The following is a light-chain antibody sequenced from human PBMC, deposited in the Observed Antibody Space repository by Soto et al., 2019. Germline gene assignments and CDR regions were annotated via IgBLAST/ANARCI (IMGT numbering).Light chain of an antibody. J-gene: IGKJ1*01. CDR1: QSIIIH. CDR3: QQYDSYSSGP. Sequence: DIQMTQSPSSLSASVGERFTITCRASQSIIIHLNWYQQKPGKAPKVLIFDASSLKTGVPSRFSGSGSGTEFTLTISNLQPDDFATYYCQQYDSYSSGPFGQGTKVDIK. V-gene: IGKV1-5*01. CDR2: DAS.